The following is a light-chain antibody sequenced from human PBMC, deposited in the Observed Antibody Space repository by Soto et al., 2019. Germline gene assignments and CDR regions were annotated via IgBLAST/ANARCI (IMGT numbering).Light chain of an antibody. CDR2: DTS. V-gene: IGKV3-11*01. Sequence: EIVLTQSPVTLSLSPGERANLSCRASQSVSRYLAWYQQQPGQAPRLLIYDTSNRATGIPARFIGSGSGTDFTLTISSLEPEDFAVYYCQQRSNWPPWTFGQGTKVDIK. CDR1: QSVSRY. J-gene: IGKJ1*01. CDR3: QQRSNWPPWT.